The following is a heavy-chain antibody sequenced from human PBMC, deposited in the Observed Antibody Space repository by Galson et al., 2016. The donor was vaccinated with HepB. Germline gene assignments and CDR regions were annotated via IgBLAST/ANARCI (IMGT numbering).Heavy chain of an antibody. V-gene: IGHV3-23*01. CDR2: FSGVGDRI. J-gene: IGHJ4*02. Sequence: SLRLSCAASGFTFSNYAMFWFRQAPGRGLEWVSGFSGVGDRIFYADSVQGRFTISRDNSKNTLFLEMNSLRAEDSAVYFCAKGQEQESRLDSWGQGTTVTVSS. D-gene: IGHD1-26*01. CDR1: GFTFSNYA. CDR3: AKGQEQESRLDS.